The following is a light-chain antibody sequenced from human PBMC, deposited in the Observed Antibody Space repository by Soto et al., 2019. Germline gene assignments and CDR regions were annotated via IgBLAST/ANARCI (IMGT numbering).Light chain of an antibody. V-gene: IGKV1-39*02. CDR1: QTISRN. Sequence: GDRVTIPCRASQTISRNLNWYQQKPGKAPKLLIYAASSLQSGVPSRFSGSGSGTDFTLAISSLQPEDFAVYYCQHYYTSYTTFGQGTRWIS. CDR3: QHYYTSYTT. J-gene: IGKJ1*01. CDR2: AAS.